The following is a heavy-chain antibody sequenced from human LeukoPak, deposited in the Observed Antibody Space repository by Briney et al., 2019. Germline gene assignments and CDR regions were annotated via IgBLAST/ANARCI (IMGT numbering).Heavy chain of an antibody. V-gene: IGHV5-51*01. Sequence: GGSLQIYCKGSRYSFTTNWVGWLRQMPGKGLEWMVIIYPGDSDTKYSPSFQGQVTISADKSTSTAYLQWSSLKASDTAMYYCARTITMVRGVIIYPNYFDYWGQGTLVTVSS. D-gene: IGHD3-10*01. J-gene: IGHJ4*02. CDR1: RYSFTTNW. CDR2: IYPGDSDT. CDR3: ARTITMVRGVIIYPNYFDY.